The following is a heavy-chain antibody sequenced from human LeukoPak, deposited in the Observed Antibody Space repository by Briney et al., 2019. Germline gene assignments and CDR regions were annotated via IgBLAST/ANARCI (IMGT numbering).Heavy chain of an antibody. D-gene: IGHD3-10*01. CDR2: LQFDGTNK. J-gene: IGHJ4*02. CDR3: AKDRGISVYVEHLDY. V-gene: IGHV3-30*02. CDR1: GFNFRTFG. Sequence: QTGGSLRLSCAASGFNFRTFGMHWVRQVPGKGLEWVAFLQFDGTNKNYADFVKGRFTISRDNSQNTLYLEMNSLRAEDTALYYCAKDRGISVYVEHLDYWGQGTLVTVSS.